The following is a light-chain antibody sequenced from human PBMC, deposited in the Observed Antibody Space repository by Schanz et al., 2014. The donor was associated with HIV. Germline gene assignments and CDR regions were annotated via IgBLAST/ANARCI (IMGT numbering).Light chain of an antibody. Sequence: ETVLTQTPGTLSLSPGERATLSCRASESIATVYLGWYQQKHGQAPRLLIYGTSSRATGIPDRFSGSGSGTDFTLTIRRLEPEDFAVYYCQHYGTFGQGTKLEIK. CDR1: ESIATVY. CDR3: QHYGT. V-gene: IGKV3-20*01. CDR2: GTS. J-gene: IGKJ2*01.